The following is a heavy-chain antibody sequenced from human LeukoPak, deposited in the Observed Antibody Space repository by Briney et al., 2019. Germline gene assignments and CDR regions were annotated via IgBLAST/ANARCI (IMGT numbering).Heavy chain of an antibody. CDR1: GFTFSSYE. V-gene: IGHV3-48*03. J-gene: IGHJ3*02. Sequence: GGSLRLSCAASGFTFSSYEMNWVRQAPGKGLEWLSYISDSGSSIYYADSVKGRFTISRDNAKNSLYLQMNSLRAEDTAVYYCALSYSSGQDAFDIWGQGTMVTVSS. CDR2: ISDSGSSI. D-gene: IGHD6-19*01. CDR3: ALSYSSGQDAFDI.